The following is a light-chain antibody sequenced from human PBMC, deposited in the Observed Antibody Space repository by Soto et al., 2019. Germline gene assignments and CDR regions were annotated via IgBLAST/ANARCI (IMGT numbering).Light chain of an antibody. CDR2: DAS. CDR3: QQYGSSPTWT. V-gene: IGKV3D-20*01. Sequence: EIGMTQSPATLSVSPGERATLSCRASQSVSDYLAWYQQKPGLAPRLLIYDASSRATGIPDRFSGSGSGTDFTLTISRLEPEDFAVYYCQQYGSSPTWTFGQGTKVDI. J-gene: IGKJ1*01. CDR1: QSVSDY.